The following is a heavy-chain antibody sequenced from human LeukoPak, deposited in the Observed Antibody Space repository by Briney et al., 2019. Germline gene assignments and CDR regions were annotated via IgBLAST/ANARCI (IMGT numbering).Heavy chain of an antibody. J-gene: IGHJ5*02. CDR2: ISSTGGST. CDR1: GFTFDTDA. CDR3: AKSHTSGWYRENWFDP. V-gene: IGHV3-23*01. D-gene: IGHD6-19*01. Sequence: PGGSLRLSCAASGFTFDTDAMNWVRQAPGKGLEWVSAISSTGGSTYYADSVKGRFTIARDNSKNTLYLLMNSLRVEDTAVYYCAKSHTSGWYRENWFDPWGQGTLVTVSS.